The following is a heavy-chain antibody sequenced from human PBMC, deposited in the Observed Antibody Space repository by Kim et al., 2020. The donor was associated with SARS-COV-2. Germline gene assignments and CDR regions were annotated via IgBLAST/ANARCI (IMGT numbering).Heavy chain of an antibody. J-gene: IGHJ6*02. D-gene: IGHD5-18*01. CDR3: ARDQHTAMEAYGMDV. Sequence: QKSQGRVTITADESTSTAYMELSSLRSEDTAVYYCARDQHTAMEAYGMDVWGQGTTVTVSS. V-gene: IGHV1-69*01.